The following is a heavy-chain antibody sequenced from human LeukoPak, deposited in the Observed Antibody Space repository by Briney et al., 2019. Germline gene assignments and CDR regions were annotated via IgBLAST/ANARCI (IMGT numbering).Heavy chain of an antibody. Sequence: GGSLRLSCAASGFTFSSYGMHWVRQAPGKGLEWVAVISYDGSNKYYADSVKGRFTISRDNSKNTLYLQMNSLRAEDTAVYYCAKDIPPFQYSGSYVDYWGQGTLVTVSS. J-gene: IGHJ4*02. CDR2: ISYDGSNK. CDR1: GFTFSSYG. CDR3: AKDIPPFQYSGSYVDY. D-gene: IGHD1-26*01. V-gene: IGHV3-30*18.